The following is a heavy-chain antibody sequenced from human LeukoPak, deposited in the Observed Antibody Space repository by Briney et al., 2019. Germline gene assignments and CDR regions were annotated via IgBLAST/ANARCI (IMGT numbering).Heavy chain of an antibody. V-gene: IGHV4-59*08. J-gene: IGHJ4*02. CDR1: GGSISSYY. CDR3: ARRVRAAFDY. Sequence: SETLSLTCTVSGGSISSYYWSWIRQPPGKGLEWIGYIYHSGSTNYNPSLKSRVTISVDTSKNQFPLKLSSVTAADTAVYYCARRVRAAFDYWGQGTLVTVSS. CDR2: IYHSGST. D-gene: IGHD6-25*01.